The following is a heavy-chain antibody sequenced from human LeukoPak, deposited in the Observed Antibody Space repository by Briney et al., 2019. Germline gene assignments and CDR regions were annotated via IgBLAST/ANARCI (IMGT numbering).Heavy chain of an antibody. D-gene: IGHD6-19*01. CDR3: ARRGIAVAENWFDP. CDR2: ISSSSSYI. Sequence: GGSLRLSCAASGFTFSSYSMNWERQAPGKGLEWVSSISSSSSYIYYADSVKGRFTISRDNAKNSLYLQMNSLRAEDTAVYYCARRGIAVAENWFDPWGQGTLVTVSS. V-gene: IGHV3-21*01. J-gene: IGHJ5*02. CDR1: GFTFSSYS.